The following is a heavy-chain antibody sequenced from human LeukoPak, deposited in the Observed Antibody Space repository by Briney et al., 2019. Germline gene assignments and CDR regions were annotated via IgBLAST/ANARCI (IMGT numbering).Heavy chain of an antibody. D-gene: IGHD1-26*01. CDR2: ISTYNGNT. J-gene: IGHJ4*02. CDR3: ARWGGATTPFDY. V-gene: IGHV1-18*01. Sequence: GASVKVSCKASGYTFTSYGISWVLQAPGQGLAWVGWISTYNGNTNYGQTPQGRVTMTTDTSTSTAYMELRSLTSDDTAVYYCARWGGATTPFDYWGQGTLVTVSS. CDR1: GYTFTSYG.